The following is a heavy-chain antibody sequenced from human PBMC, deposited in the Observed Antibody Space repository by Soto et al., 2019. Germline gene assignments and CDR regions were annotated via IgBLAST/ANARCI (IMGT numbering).Heavy chain of an antibody. Sequence: SETLSLTCAVYGGSFSGYYWSWIRQPPGKGLEWIGEINHSGSTNYNPSLKSRVTISVDTSKNQFSLKLSSVPAADTAVYYCARGGGYCSSTSCYFFDYWGQGTLVPVSS. V-gene: IGHV4-34*01. CDR3: ARGGGYCSSTSCYFFDY. CDR2: INHSGST. J-gene: IGHJ4*02. CDR1: GGSFSGYY. D-gene: IGHD2-2*01.